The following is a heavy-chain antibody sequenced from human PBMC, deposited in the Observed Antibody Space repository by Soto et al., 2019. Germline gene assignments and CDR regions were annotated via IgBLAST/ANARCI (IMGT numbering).Heavy chain of an antibody. CDR2: IYYSGST. Sequence: PSETLSLTCSVSGGSISSSSYYWGWIRQPPGKGLEWIGNIYYSGSTYYNPSLKSRVTISVDTSKNQFSLKLSSVTAADTAVYYCARRESYDILTGYYHFDYWGQGTLVTVSS. CDR1: GGSISSSSYY. V-gene: IGHV4-39*01. CDR3: ARRESYDILTGYYHFDY. J-gene: IGHJ4*02. D-gene: IGHD3-9*01.